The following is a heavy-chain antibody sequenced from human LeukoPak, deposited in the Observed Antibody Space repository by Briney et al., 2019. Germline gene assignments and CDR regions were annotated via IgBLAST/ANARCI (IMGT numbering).Heavy chain of an antibody. CDR2: ISASGDST. J-gene: IGHJ4*02. V-gene: IGHV3-23*01. CDR1: GFTFSTYA. Sequence: PGGSLRLSGAASGFTFSTYAMSWVRQAPGKGLEWVSPISASGDSTYYADSVRGRFTISRDNSKNTLYLQMNSLRAEDTAVYYCAQDRAWIEFYFWGQGTLVTVSS. CDR3: AQDRAWIEFYF. D-gene: IGHD5-12*01.